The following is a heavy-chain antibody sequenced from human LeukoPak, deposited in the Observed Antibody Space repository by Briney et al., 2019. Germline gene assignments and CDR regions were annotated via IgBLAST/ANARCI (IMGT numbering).Heavy chain of an antibody. CDR2: IYYSGTT. D-gene: IGHD3-22*01. V-gene: IGHV4-61*01. CDR3: ARDGRGYYDSSGYFDH. CDR1: GDSVSSDSYY. Sequence: SETLSLTCTVSGDSVSSDSYYWSWIRQPPGKGLEWIGYIYYSGTTKQNPSLKSRVTLSVDTSKNQLYLKLNSVTAADTAVYYCARDGRGYYDSSGYFDHWGQGTLVTVSS. J-gene: IGHJ4*02.